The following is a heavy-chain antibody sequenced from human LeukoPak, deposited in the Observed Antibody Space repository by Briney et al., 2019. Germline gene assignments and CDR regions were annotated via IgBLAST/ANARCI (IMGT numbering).Heavy chain of an antibody. CDR1: GSGFTFGNFG. V-gene: IGHV3-23*01. J-gene: IGHJ6*03. Sequence: GGSLRLSCEASGSGFTFGNFGMSWVRQAPGKGLEWLSGISGSGHYTYYADSVKGRFTISRDNSKNTLYIEMNSLRAEDTAVYYCAKGGSWGDYYFYFYMDVWGKGTTVTVSS. CDR3: AKGGSWGDYYFYFYMDV. CDR2: ISGSGHYT. D-gene: IGHD3-16*01.